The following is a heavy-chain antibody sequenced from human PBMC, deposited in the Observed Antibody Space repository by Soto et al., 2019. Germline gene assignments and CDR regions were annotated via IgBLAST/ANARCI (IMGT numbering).Heavy chain of an antibody. D-gene: IGHD3-22*01. Sequence: QVQLHESGPGLVKPSETLSLTCTVSGGSVSSGSYYWSWIRQPPGKGLEHIGYVFYNGTTNYNPSLKSRVTMPVDTSRDQFSLRLSSVTAPDTAFYYCARGVTMITGFDYWGQGSLVTVSS. CDR1: GGSVSSGSYY. J-gene: IGHJ4*02. V-gene: IGHV4-61*01. CDR2: VFYNGTT. CDR3: ARGVTMITGFDY.